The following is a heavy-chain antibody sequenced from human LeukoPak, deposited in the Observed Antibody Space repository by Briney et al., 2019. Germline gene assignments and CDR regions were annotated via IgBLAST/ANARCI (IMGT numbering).Heavy chain of an antibody. V-gene: IGHV1-2*02. J-gene: IGHJ4*02. D-gene: IGHD2-2*01. CDR3: ARANALYRNSTSCLFDY. CDR2: INPNSGGT. Sequence: ASVKVSCKASGYTFTDYYIHWVRQAPGQGLEWMAWINPNSGGTYYAQNFHDRITLTRDTSISTAYMELSRLRSDDTAIYYCARANALYRNSTSCLFDYWGQGTLVTVSS. CDR1: GYTFTDYY.